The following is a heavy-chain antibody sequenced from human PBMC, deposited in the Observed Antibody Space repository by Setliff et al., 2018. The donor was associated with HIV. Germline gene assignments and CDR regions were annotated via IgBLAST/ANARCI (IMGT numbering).Heavy chain of an antibody. Sequence: GGSLRLSCAASEFTFSGHWMSWVRQAPGKGLKWVANIKQDGSEKNYVDFVKGRFTISRDNAKNSLYLQMNSLRAEDTAVYYCARTYYYDASGYYRTFDIWGQGTMVTVSS. CDR2: IKQDGSEK. D-gene: IGHD3-22*01. J-gene: IGHJ3*02. V-gene: IGHV3-7*03. CDR1: EFTFSGHW. CDR3: ARTYYYDASGYYRTFDI.